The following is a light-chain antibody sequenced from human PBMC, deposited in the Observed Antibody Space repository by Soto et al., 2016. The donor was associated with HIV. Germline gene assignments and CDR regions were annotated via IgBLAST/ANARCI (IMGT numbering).Light chain of an antibody. CDR2: GKN. Sequence: SYVLTQPPSVSVAPGKTARITCGENNIGSQRVHWYQQKPGQAPVVVKYGKNYRPSGIPDRFSGSSSGNTASLTITGAQAEDEADYYCNSRDSSANPLFGGGTKLTVL. J-gene: IGLJ2*01. CDR3: NSRDSSANPL. V-gene: IGLV3-21*01. CDR1: NIGSQR.